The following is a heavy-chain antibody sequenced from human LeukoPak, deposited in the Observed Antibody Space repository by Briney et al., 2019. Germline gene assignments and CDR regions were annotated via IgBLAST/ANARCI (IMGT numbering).Heavy chain of an antibody. V-gene: IGHV4-34*01. D-gene: IGHD2-2*01. CDR2: INHSGST. CDR1: GGSFSGYY. J-gene: IGHJ6*03. Sequence: SETLSLTCAVYGGSFSGYYWSWIRQPPGKGLEWIGEINHSGSTNYNPSLKSRVTISVDTSKNQFSLKLSSVTAADTAVYYCARWPPSEDIVVEPAPNYYMDVWGKGTTVTVSS. CDR3: ARWPPSEDIVVEPAPNYYMDV.